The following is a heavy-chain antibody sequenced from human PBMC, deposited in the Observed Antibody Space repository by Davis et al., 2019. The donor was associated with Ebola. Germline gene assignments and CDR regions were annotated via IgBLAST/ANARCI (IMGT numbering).Heavy chain of an antibody. Sequence: ASVKVSCKASGYTFTNYDINWVRQATGQGLEWMGWMNPNSGNTVYAQKFQGRVTLTRSTSISTAYMELSSLRSEDTAVYYCASCTGYLTPLDYWGQGTLVTVSS. D-gene: IGHD6-13*01. V-gene: IGHV1-8*01. J-gene: IGHJ4*02. CDR1: GYTFTNYD. CDR3: ASCTGYLTPLDY. CDR2: MNPNSGNT.